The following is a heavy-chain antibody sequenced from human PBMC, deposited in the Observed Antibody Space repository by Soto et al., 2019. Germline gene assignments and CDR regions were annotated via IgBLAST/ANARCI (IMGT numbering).Heavy chain of an antibody. V-gene: IGHV1-18*01. CDR2: ISSYDGNT. D-gene: IGHD2-8*01. J-gene: IGHJ4*02. CDR3: ARDTDCSNGACYIGY. CDR1: GYTFTSYG. Sequence: QVQLVQSGAEVKKPGASVKVSCKASGYTFTSYGISWVRQAPGQGLEWMGWISSYDGNTKYAQKLQGRVTMTTDTYTSTAYMEMRSLRSDDTAVYYCARDTDCSNGACYIGYWGQGTLVTVSS.